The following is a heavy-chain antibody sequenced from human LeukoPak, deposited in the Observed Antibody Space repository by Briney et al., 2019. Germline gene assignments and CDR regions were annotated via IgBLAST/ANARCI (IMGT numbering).Heavy chain of an antibody. J-gene: IGHJ4*02. D-gene: IGHD6-19*01. Sequence: ASVKVSCKVSGYTLTELSMHWVRQAPGKGLEWMGGFDPEDGETIYAQKFQGRVTMTEDTSTDTAYMELSSPRSEDTAVYYCAIAVAGTGSFDYWGQGTLVTVSS. V-gene: IGHV1-24*01. CDR1: GYTLTELS. CDR2: FDPEDGET. CDR3: AIAVAGTGSFDY.